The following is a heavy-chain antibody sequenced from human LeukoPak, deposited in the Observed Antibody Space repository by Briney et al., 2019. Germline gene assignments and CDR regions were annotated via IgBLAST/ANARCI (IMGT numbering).Heavy chain of an antibody. Sequence: GESLRLSCAASGFTFSGSAMHWVRQASGKGLEWVGRIRSKANSYATAYAASVKGRFTISRDDSKNTAYLQMSSLKTEDTAVYYCTSRIDSLDYWGQGTLVTVSS. CDR3: TSRIDSLDY. V-gene: IGHV3-73*01. D-gene: IGHD3-9*01. CDR2: IRSKANSYAT. CDR1: GFTFSGSA. J-gene: IGHJ4*02.